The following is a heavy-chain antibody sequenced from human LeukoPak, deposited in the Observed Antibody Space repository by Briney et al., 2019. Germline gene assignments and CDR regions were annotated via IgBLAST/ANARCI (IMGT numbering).Heavy chain of an antibody. D-gene: IGHD3/OR15-3a*01. CDR3: ARAGGLGIQNYYYYMDV. Sequence: PGGSLRLSCAASGFTFSSYNMNWVRQAPGKGLEWVSSISSSSSYIYYADSVKGRFTISRDNAKNSLYLQMNSLRAEDTAVYYCARAGGLGIQNYYYYMDVWGKGTTVTVSS. CDR2: ISSSSSYI. V-gene: IGHV3-21*01. J-gene: IGHJ6*03. CDR1: GFTFSSYN.